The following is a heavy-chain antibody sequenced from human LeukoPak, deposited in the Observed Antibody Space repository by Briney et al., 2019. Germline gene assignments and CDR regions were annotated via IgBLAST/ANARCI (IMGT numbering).Heavy chain of an antibody. CDR2: ISGSGGST. Sequence: GGSLRLSCAASGFTFSSYAMSWVRQALGKGLEWVSAISGSGGSTYYADSVKGRFTISRDNSKNTLYLQMNSLRAEDTAVYYCAKGGTYYGGSLWPYWGQGTLVTVSS. CDR1: GFTFSSYA. CDR3: AKGGTYYGGSLWPY. J-gene: IGHJ4*02. V-gene: IGHV3-23*01. D-gene: IGHD4-23*01.